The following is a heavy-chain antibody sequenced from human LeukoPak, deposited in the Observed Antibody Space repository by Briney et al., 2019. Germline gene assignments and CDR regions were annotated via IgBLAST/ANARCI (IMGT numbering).Heavy chain of an antibody. CDR3: ARVSAVAGTGRYFDY. CDR1: GYTFTGYY. CDR2: INPNSGGT. J-gene: IGHJ4*02. D-gene: IGHD6-19*01. Sequence: ASAKVSCKASGYTFTGYYMYWVRQAPGQGLEWMGRINPNSGGTNYAQKFQGRVTMTRDTSISTTYMELSRLRSDDTAVYYCARVSAVAGTGRYFDYWGQGTLVTVSS. V-gene: IGHV1-2*06.